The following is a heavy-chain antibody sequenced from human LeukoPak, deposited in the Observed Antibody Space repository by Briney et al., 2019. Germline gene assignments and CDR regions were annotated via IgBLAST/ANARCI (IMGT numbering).Heavy chain of an antibody. D-gene: IGHD4-23*01. CDR3: ARALVTTVVTNYFDY. CDR2: IYTSGST. CDR1: GGSISSGSYY. Sequence: SETLSLTCTVSGGSISSGSYYWSWIRQPAGKGLEWIGRIYTSGSTNYNPSLKSRVTISVDTFKNQFSLKLSSVTAADTAVYYCARALVTTVVTNYFDYWGQGTLVTVSS. V-gene: IGHV4-61*02. J-gene: IGHJ4*02.